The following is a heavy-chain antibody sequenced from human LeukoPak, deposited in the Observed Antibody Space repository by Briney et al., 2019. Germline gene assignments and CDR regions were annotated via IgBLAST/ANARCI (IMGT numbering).Heavy chain of an antibody. V-gene: IGHV1-18*01. J-gene: IGHJ3*02. CDR3: ARTYSSSFRNAFDI. Sequence: GASVKVSCKASGYTFTSYGISWVRQAPGQGLEWMGWICAYNGNTNYAQKLQGRVTMTTDTSTSTAYMELRSLRSDDTAVYYCARTYSSSFRNAFDIWGQGTMVTVSS. CDR1: GYTFTSYG. D-gene: IGHD6-6*01. CDR2: ICAYNGNT.